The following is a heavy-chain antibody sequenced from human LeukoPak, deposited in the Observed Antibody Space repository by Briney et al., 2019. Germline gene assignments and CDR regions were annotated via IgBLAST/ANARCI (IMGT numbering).Heavy chain of an antibody. V-gene: IGHV3-23*01. D-gene: IGHD1-1*01. Sequence: PGGSLRLSCAASGFIFSNYALSWVRQAPGKGVEWVSVISGRGGDTDYADSVKGRFTISRDKSKNTLYLQMDSLRVEDTAVYYCAKEMRRLTTVPYYFDYWGQGTLVSVSS. CDR2: ISGRGGDT. CDR3: AKEMRRLTTVPYYFDY. J-gene: IGHJ4*02. CDR1: GFIFSNYA.